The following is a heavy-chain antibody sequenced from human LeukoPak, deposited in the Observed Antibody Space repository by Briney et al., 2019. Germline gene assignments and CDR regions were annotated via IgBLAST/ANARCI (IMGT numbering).Heavy chain of an antibody. D-gene: IGHD2-8*01. J-gene: IGHJ4*02. CDR2: IIPIFGTA. V-gene: IGHV1-69*06. Sequence: SVKVSCKASGGTFSSYAISWVRQAPGQGLEWMGGIIPIFGTANYAQKFQGRVTITADKSTSTAYMELSSLRSEDTAVYYCARDRNGVLLTDYWGQGTLVTVSS. CDR3: ARDRNGVLLTDY. CDR1: GGTFSSYA.